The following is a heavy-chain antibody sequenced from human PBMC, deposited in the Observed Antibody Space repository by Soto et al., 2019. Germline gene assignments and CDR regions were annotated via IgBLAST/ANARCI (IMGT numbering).Heavy chain of an antibody. Sequence: QVQLVQSGAEVKKPGASVKVSCNVSGYSFTSEGISGVRRAPGQGLEWMGWISAYNGNTKHAQKLQGRVTMTTDTSTSTAYMELRSLRSDDTAVYYCAREPNYFDYWGQGTLVTVSS. J-gene: IGHJ4*02. V-gene: IGHV1-18*01. CDR3: AREPNYFDY. CDR2: ISAYNGNT. CDR1: GYSFTSEG.